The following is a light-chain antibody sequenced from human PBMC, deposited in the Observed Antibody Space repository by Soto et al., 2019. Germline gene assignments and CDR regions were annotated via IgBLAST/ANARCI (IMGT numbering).Light chain of an antibody. CDR2: GAS. V-gene: IGKV3-20*01. CDR3: QQFGSSIPHT. CDR1: RVMGGSY. J-gene: IGKJ2*01. Sequence: EIVMTQSPGTLSLSPGERATISCGAIRVMGGSYLAWYHKKSGQAPRLLIYGASSRATGIPDRFSGSGSGTDFTLTISRLEPEDFGVYYCQQFGSSIPHTFGQGTKLEIK.